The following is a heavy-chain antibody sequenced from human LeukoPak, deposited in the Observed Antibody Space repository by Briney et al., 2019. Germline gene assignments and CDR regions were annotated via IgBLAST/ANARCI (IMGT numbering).Heavy chain of an antibody. D-gene: IGHD6-13*01. V-gene: IGHV3-30*18. CDR1: GFTFSSYG. CDR3: AKPYSSSRYYFDY. J-gene: IGHJ4*02. Sequence: PGGSLRLSCAASGFTFSSYGMHWVRQAPGKGLEWVAVISYDGSNKYYADSVKGRFTISRDNSKNTLYLQMNSLRAEDTAVYYCAKPYSSSRYYFDYWGQGTLVTVSS. CDR2: ISYDGSNK.